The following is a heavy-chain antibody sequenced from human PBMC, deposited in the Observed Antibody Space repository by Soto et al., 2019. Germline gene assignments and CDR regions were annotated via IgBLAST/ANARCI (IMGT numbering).Heavy chain of an antibody. J-gene: IGHJ6*02. CDR1: GGTFSSYA. Sequence: SVKVSCKASGGTFSSYAISCVRQAPGQGLEWMGGIIPIFGTANYAQKFQGRVTVTADESTSTAYMELSSLRSEDTAVYYCARERGSGSGSYTGMDVWGQGTTVTVSS. V-gene: IGHV1-69*13. CDR3: ARERGSGSGSYTGMDV. D-gene: IGHD3-10*01. CDR2: IIPIFGTA.